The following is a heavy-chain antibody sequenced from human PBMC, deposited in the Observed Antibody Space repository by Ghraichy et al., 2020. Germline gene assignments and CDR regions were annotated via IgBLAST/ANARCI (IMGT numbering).Heavy chain of an antibody. J-gene: IGHJ4*01. V-gene: IGHV3-72*01. CDR3: ASFRTTNDY. CDR2: SRNKANGYTT. D-gene: IGHD4-11*01. Sequence: GESLNISCAATGFTLSDHYIDWVRQAPGKGLEWVGRSRNKANGYTTEYAASVKGRFTISRDDSKNSLYLQMNSLITDDTAVYYCASFRTTNDYWGQGTLVTVSS. CDR1: GFTLSDHY.